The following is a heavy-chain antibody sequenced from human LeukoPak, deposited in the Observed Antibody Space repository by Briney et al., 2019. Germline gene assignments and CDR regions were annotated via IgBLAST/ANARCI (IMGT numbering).Heavy chain of an antibody. CDR3: TRVGTTWFHS. J-gene: IGHJ5*01. CDR2: IKSRTKSGTT. V-gene: IGHV3-15*01. Sequence: GGSLRLSCAASGFTFSDAWMSWVRQAPGKGLEWLGRIKSRTKSGTTQYAAPVKGRFTISRDDSKETVYLQMNSLTTEGTAVYYCTRVGTTWFHSWGQGTLVIVSS. CDR1: GFTFSDAW. D-gene: IGHD1-26*01.